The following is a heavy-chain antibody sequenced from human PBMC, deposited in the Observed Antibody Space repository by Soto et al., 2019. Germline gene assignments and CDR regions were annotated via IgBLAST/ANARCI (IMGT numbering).Heavy chain of an antibody. CDR2: ISAYNGNT. CDR3: ARVGFGDYRYYYYYGMDV. V-gene: IGHV1-18*01. D-gene: IGHD4-17*01. J-gene: IGHJ6*02. Sequence: ASVKVSCKASGYTFTSYGISWVRQAPGQGLEWMGWISAYNGNTNYAQKLQGRVTMTTDTSTSTAYMELRSLRSDDTAVYYCARVGFGDYRYYYYYGMDVWGQGTTVTVSS. CDR1: GYTFTSYG.